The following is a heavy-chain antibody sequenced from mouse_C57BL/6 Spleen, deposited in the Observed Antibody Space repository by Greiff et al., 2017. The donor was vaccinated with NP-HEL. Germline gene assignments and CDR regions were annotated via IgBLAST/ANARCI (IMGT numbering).Heavy chain of an antibody. CDR1: GFTFSSYA. J-gene: IGHJ4*01. CDR3: ARAYYDYAIDY. V-gene: IGHV5-4*03. CDR2: ISDGGSYT. D-gene: IGHD1-1*01. Sequence: DVKLVESGGGLVKPGGSLKLSCAASGFTFSSYAMSWVRQTPEKRLEWVATISDGGSYTYYPDNVKGRFTISRDNAKNNLYLQMSHLKSEDTAMYYCARAYYDYAIDYWGQGTSVTVSS.